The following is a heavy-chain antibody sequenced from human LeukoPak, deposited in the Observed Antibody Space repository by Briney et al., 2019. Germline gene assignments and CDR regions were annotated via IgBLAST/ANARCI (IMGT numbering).Heavy chain of an antibody. CDR1: GFAFSRLA. J-gene: IGHJ4*02. V-gene: IGHV3-23*01. D-gene: IGHD2-15*01. CDR2: INPSSGNT. Sequence: GGSLRLSCAASGFAFSRLAMSWVRQAPGEGLEWVSSINPSSGNTYYADSVKGRFTISGDNSKNTLYLQMNSLRAEDTAVYYCAKEHMAAAVYYFDYWGQGTLVTVSS. CDR3: AKEHMAAAVYYFDY.